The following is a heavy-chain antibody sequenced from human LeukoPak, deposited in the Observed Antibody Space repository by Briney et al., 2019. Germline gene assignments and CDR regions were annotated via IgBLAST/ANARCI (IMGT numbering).Heavy chain of an antibody. D-gene: IGHD3-22*01. Sequence: GGSLRLSCAGSGFTFTDYHMNWVRQAPGKGLEWISHISTTSSAIYYADSVKGRFTISRDNAKNSLYLQMDSLRAEDTAVYYCARVGYFYDSSGSFSLGFWGQGTLVTVSS. CDR1: GFTFTDYH. V-gene: IGHV3-48*01. CDR2: ISTTSSAI. J-gene: IGHJ4*02. CDR3: ARVGYFYDSSGSFSLGF.